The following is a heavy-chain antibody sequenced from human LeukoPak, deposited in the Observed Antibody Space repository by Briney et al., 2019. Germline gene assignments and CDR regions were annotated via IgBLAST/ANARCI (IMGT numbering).Heavy chain of an antibody. V-gene: IGHV1-46*01. CDR1: GYTFTSYY. Sequence: ASVKVSCKASGYTFTSYYIHWVRQAPGQGLEWMGIINPSGGSTSYTQKFQGRVTMTRDMSTSTVYMEVSSLRSEDTAVYYCARRQVAGGPFDCWGQGTPVTVSS. CDR2: INPSGGST. J-gene: IGHJ4*02. CDR3: ARRQVAGGPFDC. D-gene: IGHD3-16*01.